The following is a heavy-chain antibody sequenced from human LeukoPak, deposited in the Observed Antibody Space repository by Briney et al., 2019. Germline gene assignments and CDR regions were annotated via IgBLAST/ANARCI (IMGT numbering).Heavy chain of an antibody. D-gene: IGHD7-27*01. J-gene: IGHJ4*02. CDR1: GGSISTYY. CDR2: VYYSGST. V-gene: IGHV4-59*01. Sequence: SETLSLTCTVSGGSISTYYWSWIRQPPGKGLEWIGYVYYSGSTEYNPSLRSRVTISLEMSKHQFSLNLTSVTAADTAVYYCASNTGTVFDYWGQGTLVTVSS. CDR3: ASNTGTVFDY.